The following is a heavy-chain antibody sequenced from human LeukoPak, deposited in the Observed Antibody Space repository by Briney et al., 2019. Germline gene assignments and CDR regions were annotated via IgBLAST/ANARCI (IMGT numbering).Heavy chain of an antibody. CDR2: ISGSGGST. Sequence: GGSLRLSCAASGFTFSSYGMSWVRQAPGKGLEWVSAISGSGGSTYYADSVKGRFTISRDNAKNSLYLQMNSLRAEDTAVYYCAREIGQQLVRTAGVAYYMDVWGKGTTVTVSS. V-gene: IGHV3-23*01. D-gene: IGHD6-13*01. CDR1: GFTFSSYG. J-gene: IGHJ6*03. CDR3: AREIGQQLVRTAGVAYYMDV.